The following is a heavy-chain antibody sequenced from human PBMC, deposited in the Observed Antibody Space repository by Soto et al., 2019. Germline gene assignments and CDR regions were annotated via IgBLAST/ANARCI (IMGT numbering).Heavy chain of an antibody. CDR1: GFSLSTSGEA. Sequence: SGPTLVNPTQTLTLTCTFSGFSLSTSGEAVGWIRQPPGKALEWLALIYWNDDKRYSPSLKSRLTITKDTSKNQVVLTVINMDPVDTATYYCAHGGRYNCNYYYWGQGTMVTVSS. CDR2: IYWNDDK. J-gene: IGHJ4*02. V-gene: IGHV2-5*01. D-gene: IGHD1-7*01. CDR3: AHGGRYNCNYYY.